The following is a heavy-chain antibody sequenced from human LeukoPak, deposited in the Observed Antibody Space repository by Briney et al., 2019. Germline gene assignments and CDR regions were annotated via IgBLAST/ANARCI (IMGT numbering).Heavy chain of an antibody. CDR3: VRDPSYGSSWYYYMDV. V-gene: IGHV3-48*04. Sequence: GGCLRLSPAAPEFTFVRYAMNWVPAALGKGRGRGSYTSSSSFKSGYAVSVKGRFTISRDNSKNSLYQQMDSRRVEDTSVYYCVRDPSYGSSWYYYMDVWGKGTTVTVSS. D-gene: IGHD6-13*01. CDR2: TSSSSFKS. J-gene: IGHJ6*03. CDR1: EFTFVRYA.